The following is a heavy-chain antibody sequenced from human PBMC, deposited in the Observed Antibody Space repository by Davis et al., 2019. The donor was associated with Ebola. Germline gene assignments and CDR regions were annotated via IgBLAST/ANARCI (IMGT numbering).Heavy chain of an antibody. D-gene: IGHD2-15*01. CDR3: ARVPKPSPYCSGGSCYSYYYGMDV. CDR1: GYTFTSYY. J-gene: IGHJ6*02. Sequence: ASVKVSCKASGYTFTSYYMHWVRQAPGQGLEWMRIINPSGGSTSYAQKFQGRVTMTRDTSTSTVYMELSSLRSEDTAVYYCARVPKPSPYCSGGSCYSYYYGMDVWGQGTTVTVSS. CDR2: INPSGGST. V-gene: IGHV1-46*01.